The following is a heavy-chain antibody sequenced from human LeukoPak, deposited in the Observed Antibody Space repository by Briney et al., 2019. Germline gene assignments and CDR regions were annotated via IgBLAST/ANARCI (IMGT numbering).Heavy chain of an antibody. CDR3: ARDPSDCSSTSCYDS. J-gene: IGHJ4*02. CDR1: GYTFTSYY. V-gene: IGHV1-46*01. D-gene: IGHD2-2*01. CDR2: INPSGGST. Sequence: ASVKVSCKASGYTFTSYYMHWVRQAPGQGLEWMGIINPSGGSTSYAQKFQGRVTMTRDTSTSTVYMELSGLRSEDTAVYYCARDPSDCSSTSCYDSWGQGTLVTVSS.